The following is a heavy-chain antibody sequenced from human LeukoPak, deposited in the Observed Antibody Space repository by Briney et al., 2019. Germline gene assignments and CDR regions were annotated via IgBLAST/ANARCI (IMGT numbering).Heavy chain of an antibody. CDR3: ARGHPVGRNWFDP. CDR2: INHSGST. CDR1: GGSISSNNW. V-gene: IGHV4-4*02. Sequence: SETLSLTCAVSGGSISSNNWWGWIRQPPGKGLEWIGEINHSGSTNYNPSLKSRVTISVDTSKNQFSLKLSSVTAADTAVYYCARGHPVGRNWFDPWGQGTLVTVSS. J-gene: IGHJ5*02.